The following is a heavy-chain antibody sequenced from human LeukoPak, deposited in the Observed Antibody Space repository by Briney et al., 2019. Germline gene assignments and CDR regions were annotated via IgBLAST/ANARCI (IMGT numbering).Heavy chain of an antibody. V-gene: IGHV4-59*07. CDR1: GGPMRRYY. CDR2: IYYSWST. D-gene: IGHD3-10*01. CDR3: ARVGYRDGLRFGDRTLAVFDI. J-gene: IGHJ3*02. Sequence: SDTLSLTCTVCGGPMRRYYWSWIRQPPGKGGEGMGYIYYSWSTNYNLSLKSRVPISVDTSKNQFSLKMSSVPGAETAVYYCARVGYRDGLRFGDRTLAVFDIWGEGTMVTVSS.